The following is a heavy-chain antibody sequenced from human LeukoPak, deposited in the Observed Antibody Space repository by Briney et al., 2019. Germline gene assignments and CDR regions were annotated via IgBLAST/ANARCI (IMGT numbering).Heavy chain of an antibody. Sequence: PSETLSLTCTVSGGSISSRSYYWGWIRQPPGKGLEWIGNIFYSGGTYYNPSLKSRVTISVDTSKNQFSLKLSSVTAADTAVYYCARDSCGGDCYYSGRPLAFDIWGQGTMVTVSS. CDR2: IFYSGGT. CDR1: GGSISSRSYY. CDR3: ARDSCGGDCYYSGRPLAFDI. V-gene: IGHV4-39*07. D-gene: IGHD2-21*02. J-gene: IGHJ3*02.